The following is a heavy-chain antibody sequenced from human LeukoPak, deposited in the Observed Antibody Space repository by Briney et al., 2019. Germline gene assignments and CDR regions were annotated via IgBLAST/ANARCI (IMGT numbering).Heavy chain of an antibody. D-gene: IGHD3-3*01. CDR2: ISAYNGNT. CDR3: ARDAKRVLRFLEWSSAFDI. CDR1: GYTFTSYG. V-gene: IGHV1-18*01. Sequence: GASVKVSCKASGYTFTSYGISWVRQAPGQGLEWMGWISAYNGNTNYAQKLQGRVTMTTDTSTSTAYMELRSLRSDDTAVYYCARDAKRVLRFLEWSSAFDIWGQGTMVTVSS. J-gene: IGHJ3*02.